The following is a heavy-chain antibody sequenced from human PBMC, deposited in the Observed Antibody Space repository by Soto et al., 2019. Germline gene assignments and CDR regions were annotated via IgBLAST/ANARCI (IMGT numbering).Heavy chain of an antibody. CDR1: GYTFTSYY. J-gene: IGHJ4*02. CDR3: ARAYYDSSGYLDY. D-gene: IGHD3-22*01. CDR2: INPDGGST. Sequence: APVKVSCKASGYTFTSYYIYWVRQAPGQGLEWMGLINPDGGSTSNAHKFQGRVTMTRDTSTSAVYMELSSLRSEDTAVYYCARAYYDSSGYLDYWGQGTLVTVSS. V-gene: IGHV1-46*01.